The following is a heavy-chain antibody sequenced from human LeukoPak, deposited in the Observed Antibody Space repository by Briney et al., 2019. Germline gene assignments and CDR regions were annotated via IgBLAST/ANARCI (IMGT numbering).Heavy chain of an antibody. J-gene: IGHJ6*03. Sequence: ASVKVSCKASGYTFTSYYMHWVRQAPGQGLEWMGIINPSGGSTSYAQKFQGRVTMTTDTSTSTAYMELRSLRSDDTAVYYCARFSNYYDSSGYPYYYYYYMDVWGKGTTVTISS. V-gene: IGHV1-46*01. D-gene: IGHD3-22*01. CDR3: ARFSNYYDSSGYPYYYYYYMDV. CDR2: INPSGGST. CDR1: GYTFTSYY.